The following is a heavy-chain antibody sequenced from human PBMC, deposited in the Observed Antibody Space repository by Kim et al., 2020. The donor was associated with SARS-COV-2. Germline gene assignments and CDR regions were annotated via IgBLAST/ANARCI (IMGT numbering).Heavy chain of an antibody. Sequence: QKFQGRVTMTEDTSTDTAYMELSSLRSEDTAVYYCATDDTRGYSYGYFDYWGQGTLVTVSS. D-gene: IGHD5-18*01. V-gene: IGHV1-24*01. J-gene: IGHJ4*02. CDR3: ATDDTRGYSYGYFDY.